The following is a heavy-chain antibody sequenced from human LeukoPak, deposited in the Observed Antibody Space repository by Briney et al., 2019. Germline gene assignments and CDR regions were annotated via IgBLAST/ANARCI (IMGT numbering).Heavy chain of an antibody. V-gene: IGHV1-18*01. J-gene: IGHJ5*02. Sequence: ASVKVSCKAPGYTFTSYGISWVRQAPGQGLEWMGWISAYNGNTNYAQKLQGRVTMTTDTSTSTAYMELRSLRSDDTAVYYCARVKKRGSYWDNWFDPWGQGTLVTVSS. CDR3: ARVKKRGSYWDNWFDP. CDR1: GYTFTSYG. D-gene: IGHD1-26*01. CDR2: ISAYNGNT.